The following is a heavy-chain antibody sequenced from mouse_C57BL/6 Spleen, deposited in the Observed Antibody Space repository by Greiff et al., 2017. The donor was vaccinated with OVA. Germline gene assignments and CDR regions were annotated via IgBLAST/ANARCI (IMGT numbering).Heavy chain of an antibody. D-gene: IGHD2-4*01. V-gene: IGHV1-82*01. CDR1: GYAFSSSW. CDR3: ARYRAIYYDYDGFAY. J-gene: IGHJ3*01. CDR2: IYPGDGDT. Sequence: VKLMESGPELVKPGASVKISCKASGYAFSSSWMNWVKQRPGKGLEWIGRIYPGDGDTNYNGKFKGKATLTADKSSSTAYMQLSSLTSEDSAVYFCARYRAIYYDYDGFAYWGQGTLVTVSA.